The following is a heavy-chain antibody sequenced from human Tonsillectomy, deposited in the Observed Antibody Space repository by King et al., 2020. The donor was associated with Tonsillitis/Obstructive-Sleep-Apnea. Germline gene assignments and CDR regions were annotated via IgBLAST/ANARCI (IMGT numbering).Heavy chain of an antibody. Sequence: QLQESGPGLVKPSQTLSLTCTVSGGSISSGGYYWSWIRQHPGKGLEWIGYIYYSGSTYYNPSLKSRVTISVDTSKNQFSLKLSSVTAADTAVYYCASTGAHLDFWRGYFTPGEYYGMDVWGQGTPVTVSS. D-gene: IGHD3-3*01. CDR1: GGSISSGGYY. J-gene: IGHJ6*02. CDR2: IYYSGST. V-gene: IGHV4-31*03. CDR3: ASTGAHLDFWRGYFTPGEYYGMDV.